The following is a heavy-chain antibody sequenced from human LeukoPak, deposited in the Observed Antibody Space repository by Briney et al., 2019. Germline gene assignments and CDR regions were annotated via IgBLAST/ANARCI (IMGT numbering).Heavy chain of an antibody. V-gene: IGHV5-51*01. CDR1: GYSFTSYW. CDR2: IYPGDSDT. J-gene: IGHJ4*02. CDR3: ARHLLPYYYDSSGDYFDY. D-gene: IGHD3-22*01. Sequence: GESLKISCKGSGYSFTSYWIGWVRQMPGKGLEWMGIIYPGDSDTRYSPSFQGQVTISADKSISTAYLQWSSLKASDTATYYCARHLLPYYYDSSGDYFDYWGQGTLVTVSS.